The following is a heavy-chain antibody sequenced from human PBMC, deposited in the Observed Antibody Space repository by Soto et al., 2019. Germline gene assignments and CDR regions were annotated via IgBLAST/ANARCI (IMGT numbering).Heavy chain of an antibody. J-gene: IGHJ5*02. CDR1: GFTFSSYA. D-gene: IGHD3-10*01. CDR3: AIALTYYYGSGGYYHWFDP. CDR2: ISGSGGST. Sequence: GGSLRLACAASGFTFSSYAMSWVRQAPGKGLEWVSAISGSGGSTYYADSVKGRFTISRDNSKNTLYLQMNSLRAEDTAVYYCAIALTYYYGSGGYYHWFDPWVQGTLVTVSS. V-gene: IGHV3-23*01.